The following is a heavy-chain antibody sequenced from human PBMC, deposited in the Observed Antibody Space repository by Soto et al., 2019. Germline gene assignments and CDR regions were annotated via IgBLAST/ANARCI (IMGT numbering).Heavy chain of an antibody. D-gene: IGHD3-3*01. CDR3: VVDVPSSGVGELDY. Sequence: GGSLSLSCAASGFTFNPAWLTWVRQAPGKGLEWVARIKSKTSGETTDYAAPVKGRFTISRDDSQATVYLQMNSLNTEDTAIYYRVVDVPSSGVGELDYWGQGTLVTVSS. V-gene: IGHV3-15*01. CDR1: GFTFNPAW. CDR2: IKSKTSGETT. J-gene: IGHJ4*02.